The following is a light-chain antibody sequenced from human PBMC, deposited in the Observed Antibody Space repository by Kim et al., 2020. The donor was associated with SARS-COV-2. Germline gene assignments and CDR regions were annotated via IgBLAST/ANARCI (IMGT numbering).Light chain of an antibody. CDR3: VQQSGHPRA. Sequence: GSVGERVTITCRASQAMRNDLGWYQQKPGKAPKCLIYGASILQSGVPSRFSGRGSGTEFTLTISSLQPEDFATYFCVQQSGHPRAFGRGTKVDI. V-gene: IGKV1-17*01. CDR2: GAS. J-gene: IGKJ1*01. CDR1: QAMRND.